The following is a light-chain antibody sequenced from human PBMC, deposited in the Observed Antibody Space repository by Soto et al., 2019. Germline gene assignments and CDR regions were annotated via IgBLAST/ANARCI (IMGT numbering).Light chain of an antibody. CDR3: QQYGSTPLT. V-gene: IGKV3-20*01. J-gene: IGKJ4*01. CDR1: QSVRNNY. Sequence: EIVLTQSPDTLSLSPGERATLSCRASQSVRNNYLAWYQQKPGQAPRFLIYDPSSRATGIPDRFSGSGSGTDFTLTISRLEPEDFAVYYCQQYGSTPLTFGGGTKVDIE. CDR2: DPS.